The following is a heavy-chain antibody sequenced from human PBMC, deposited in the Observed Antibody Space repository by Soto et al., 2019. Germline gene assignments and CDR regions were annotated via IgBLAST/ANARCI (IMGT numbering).Heavy chain of an antibody. V-gene: IGHV4-59*01. CDR1: GGSISSYY. CDR3: ARAGYAAAPYYFDY. Sequence: SETLSLTWTVSGGSISSYYWSWIRQPPGKGLEWIGYIYYSGSTNYNPSLKSRVTISVDTSKNQFSLKLSSVTAADTAVYYCARAGYAAAPYYFDYWGQGTLVTVSS. D-gene: IGHD3-9*01. J-gene: IGHJ4*02. CDR2: IYYSGST.